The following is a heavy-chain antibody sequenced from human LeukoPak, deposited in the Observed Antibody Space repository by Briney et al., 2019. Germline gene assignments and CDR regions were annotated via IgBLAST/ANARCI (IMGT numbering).Heavy chain of an antibody. J-gene: IGHJ5*02. V-gene: IGHV4-34*01. CDR2: INHSGST. D-gene: IGHD1-26*01. CDR1: GGSISSYY. CDR3: ARVRGSYHWFDP. Sequence: SEILSLTCTVSGGSISSYYWSWIRQPPGKGLEWIGEINHSGSTNYNPSLKSRVTISVDTSKNQFSLKLSSVTAADTAVYYCARVRGSYHWFDPWGQGTLVTVSS.